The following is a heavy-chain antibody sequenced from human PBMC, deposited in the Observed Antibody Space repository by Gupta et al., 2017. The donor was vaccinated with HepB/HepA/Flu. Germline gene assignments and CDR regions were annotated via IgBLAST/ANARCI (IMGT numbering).Heavy chain of an antibody. CDR3: ATQGGYDGSTYFFGGVY. J-gene: IGHJ4*02. D-gene: IGHD3-22*01. V-gene: IGHV4-31*03. Sequence: QVQLQDSGPGLVKRSQTLSLICTFSGASFICGGYYWTWIRQPPGKGLEWIGYIYYSGATYYNPSLRSRITISVDTSKNRFSMKLSSVTAADTAVYYCATQGGYDGSTYFFGGVYWGQGTLVTVSS. CDR1: GASFICGGYY. CDR2: IYYSGAT.